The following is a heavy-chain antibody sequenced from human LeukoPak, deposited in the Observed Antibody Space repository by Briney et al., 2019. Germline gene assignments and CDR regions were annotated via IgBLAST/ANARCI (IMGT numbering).Heavy chain of an antibody. CDR2: FDPEDGET. J-gene: IGHJ4*02. CDR3: ATSGQNYYDSSGFFSRYFDY. CDR1: GYTLTELS. V-gene: IGHV1-24*01. Sequence: ASVKVSCKVSGYTLTELSMHWVRQAPGKGLEWMGGFDPEDGETICAQKFQGRVTMTEDTSTDTAYMELSSLRSEDTAVYYCATSGQNYYDSSGFFSRYFDYWGQGTLVTVSS. D-gene: IGHD3-22*01.